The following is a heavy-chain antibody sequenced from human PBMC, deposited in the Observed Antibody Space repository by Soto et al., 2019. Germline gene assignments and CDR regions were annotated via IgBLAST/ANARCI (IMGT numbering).Heavy chain of an antibody. V-gene: IGHV4-61*01. D-gene: IGHD4-17*01. CDR1: GGSVSSGSYY. J-gene: IGHJ6*02. Sequence: PSETLSLTXTVSGGSVSSGSYYWSWIRQPPGKGLEWIGYIYYSGSTNYNPSLKSRVTISVDTSKNQFSLKLSSVTAADTAVYYCASCPLTTVTTLAYYGMDVWGQGTTVTVSS. CDR3: ASCPLTTVTTLAYYGMDV. CDR2: IYYSGST.